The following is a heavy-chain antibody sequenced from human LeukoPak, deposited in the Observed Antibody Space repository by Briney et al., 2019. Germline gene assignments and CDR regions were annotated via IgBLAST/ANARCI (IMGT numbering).Heavy chain of an antibody. CDR1: GGSISSGGYY. D-gene: IGHD3-3*01. J-gene: IGHJ3*02. CDR3: ARARSYDPTRRYAFDI. CDR2: IYYSGST. Sequence: PSQTLSLTCTVSGGSISSGGYYWSWIRQHPGKGLEWIGYIYYSGSTYYNPSLKSRVTISVDTSKNQFSLKLSSVTAADTAVYYCARARSYDPTRRYAFDIWGKGTMVTVSS. V-gene: IGHV4-31*03.